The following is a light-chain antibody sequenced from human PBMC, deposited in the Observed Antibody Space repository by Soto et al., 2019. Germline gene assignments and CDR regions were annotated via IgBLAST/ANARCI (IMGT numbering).Light chain of an antibody. V-gene: IGLV2-11*01. J-gene: IGLJ2*01. CDR2: DVN. CDR1: SSDVGGYHY. CDR3: CSYAGGYTLV. Sequence: QSALTQPRSVSGSPGQSVTLSCTGTSSDVGGYHYVSWYQHHPGKAPKIIIFDVNQRPSGVPDRFSGSKSGNTASLTISGLQTEDEADYYCCSYAGGYTLVFGGGTKVTVL.